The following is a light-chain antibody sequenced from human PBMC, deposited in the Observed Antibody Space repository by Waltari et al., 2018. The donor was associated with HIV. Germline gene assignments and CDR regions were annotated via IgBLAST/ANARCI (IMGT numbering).Light chain of an antibody. CDR2: EVS. CDR1: QSLLYRDGKTY. Sequence: DIVMTQSPLSLSVTPGQMASISCKSSQSLLYRDGKTYLFWYVQKPVQSPQLLMYEVSNRFSGVPGRFSGSGSGSYFTLTISRVEADDVGLYFCMQSIQLPPTFGQGTKLEI. J-gene: IGKJ1*01. V-gene: IGKV2D-29*02. CDR3: MQSIQLPPT.